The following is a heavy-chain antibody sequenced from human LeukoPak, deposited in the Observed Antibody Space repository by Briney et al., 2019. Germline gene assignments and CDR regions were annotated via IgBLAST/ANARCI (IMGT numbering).Heavy chain of an antibody. CDR3: ARGRYGWLPFDY. CDR2: IYDTGST. CDR1: GISISSYY. Sequence: SETLSLTCSVSGISISSYYWSWIRQSPGKGLEWIGYIYDTGSTNYNPSLKSRVTISVDTSKNQFTLKLSSVTAADTAVYYCARGRYGWLPFDYWGQGTLVTVSS. V-gene: IGHV4-59*01. D-gene: IGHD3-16*01. J-gene: IGHJ4*02.